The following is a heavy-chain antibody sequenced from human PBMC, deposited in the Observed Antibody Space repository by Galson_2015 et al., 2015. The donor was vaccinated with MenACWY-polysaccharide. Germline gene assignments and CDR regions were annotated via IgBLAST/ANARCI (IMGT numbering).Heavy chain of an antibody. D-gene: IGHD5-18*01. V-gene: IGHV3-43*02. CDR2: GNGDHT. CDR3: AKDGRDTGQPQYLDS. Sequence: GNGDHTYYTDSVKGRFTISRDNSRNSLFLQMSSLRSEDTALYYCAKDGRDTGQPQYLDSWGQGTLVTVSS. J-gene: IGHJ4*02.